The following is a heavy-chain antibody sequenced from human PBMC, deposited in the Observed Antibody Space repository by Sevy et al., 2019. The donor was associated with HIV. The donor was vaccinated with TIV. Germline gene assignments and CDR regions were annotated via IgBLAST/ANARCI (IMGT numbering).Heavy chain of an antibody. CDR2: VSYDGSNK. V-gene: IGHV3-30*18. J-gene: IGHJ4*02. Sequence: GGSLRLTCAASGFTFNTYGMHWVRRAPGKGLEWVAVVSYDGSNKDYADSVQGRFTISRDNSRNTLYLQVNSLRTEDTAVYYCAKAMDTWIQLWSLIDYWGQGTLVTVSS. CDR3: AKAMDTWIQLWSLIDY. CDR1: GFTFNTYG. D-gene: IGHD5-18*01.